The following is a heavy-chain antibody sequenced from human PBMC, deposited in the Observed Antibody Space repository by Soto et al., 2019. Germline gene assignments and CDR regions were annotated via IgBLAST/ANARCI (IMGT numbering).Heavy chain of an antibody. CDR2: MNPNSGNT. D-gene: IGHD2-2*01. CDR1: GYTFTSYE. Sequence: ASVKVSCKASGYTFTSYEINWVRQTTGQGLENMRWMNPNSGNTAYVQKFKGRVTMTWDTSRDNSKKTLYLQMNSLRAEDTAVYYCVKDERVMCSSTSCYCFDLWGRGTLVTVSS. J-gene: IGHJ2*01. CDR3: VKDERVMCSSTSCYCFDL. V-gene: IGHV1-8*01.